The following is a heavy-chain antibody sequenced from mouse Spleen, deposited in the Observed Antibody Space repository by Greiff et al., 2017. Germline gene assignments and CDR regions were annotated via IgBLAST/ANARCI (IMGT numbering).Heavy chain of an antibody. V-gene: IGHV1-50*01. D-gene: IGHD1-1*01. CDR2: IDPSDSYT. J-gene: IGHJ2*01. CDR3: ARLTYGSSYFDY. Sequence: QVQLQQPGAELVKPGASVKLSCKASGYTFTSYWMQWVKQRPGQGLEWIGEIDPSDSYTNYNQKFKGKATLTVDTSSSTAYMQLSSLTSEDSAVYYCARLTYGSSYFDYWGQGTTLTVSS. CDR1: GYTFTSYW.